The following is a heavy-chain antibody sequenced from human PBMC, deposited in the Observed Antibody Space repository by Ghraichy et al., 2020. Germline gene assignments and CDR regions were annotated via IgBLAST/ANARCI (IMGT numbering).Heavy chain of an antibody. D-gene: IGHD3-22*01. CDR1: GFTFSSYG. J-gene: IGHJ4*02. V-gene: IGHV3-33*01. Sequence: GESLNISCAASGFTFSSYGMHWVRQAPGKGLEWVAVIWYDGSNKYYADSVKGRFTISRDNSKNTLYLQMNSLRAEDTAVYYCARDSDYYDSSGYYSFDYWGQGTLVTVSS. CDR3: ARDSDYYDSSGYYSFDY. CDR2: IWYDGSNK.